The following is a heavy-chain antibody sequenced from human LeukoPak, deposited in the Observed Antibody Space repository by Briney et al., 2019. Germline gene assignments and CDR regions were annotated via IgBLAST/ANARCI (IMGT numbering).Heavy chain of an antibody. V-gene: IGHV1-2*02. CDR3: ARDRSIAARLEKGNWFDP. D-gene: IGHD6-6*01. CDR2: INPNSGGT. Sequence: GASVKVSCKASGYTFTGHYMHWVRQAPGQGLEWMGWINPNSGGTNYAQKFQGRVTMTRVTSISTAYMELSRLRSDDTAVYYCARDRSIAARLEKGNWFDPWGQGTLVTVSS. J-gene: IGHJ5*02. CDR1: GYTFTGHY.